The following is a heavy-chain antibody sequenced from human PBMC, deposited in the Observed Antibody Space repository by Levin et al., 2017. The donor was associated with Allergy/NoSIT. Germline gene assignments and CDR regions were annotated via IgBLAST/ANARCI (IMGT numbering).Heavy chain of an antibody. CDR3: ARATNHYYGRGFDY. D-gene: IGHD3-10*01. V-gene: IGHV2-70*11. J-gene: IGHJ4*02. CDR2: IDWDDDK. Sequence: SGPTLVKPTQTLTLTCTFSGFSLTTSGMCVSWIRQPPGNALEWLARIDWDDDKYYSTSLKTRLPISRDTSKNQVVLTMTSMDPVDTATYYCARATNHYYGRGFDYWGQGTPVTVSS. CDR1: GFSLTTSGMC.